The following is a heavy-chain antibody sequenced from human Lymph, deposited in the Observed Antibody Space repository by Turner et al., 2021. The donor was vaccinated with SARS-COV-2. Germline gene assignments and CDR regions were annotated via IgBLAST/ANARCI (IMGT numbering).Heavy chain of an antibody. J-gene: IGHJ6*02. CDR1: GGSISSYY. CDR2: IHYSGRT. V-gene: IGHV4-59*08. D-gene: IGHD6-19*01. Sequence: QVQLQESGPGLVRPSETLSLTCTVSGGSISSYYWSWIRQPPGKGLEWIGYIHYSGRTNYNLSLKSRVTISVDTSKNQFSLKLSSVTAADTAVYYCARHGFSGWYGGGMDVWGQGTTVTVSS. CDR3: ARHGFSGWYGGGMDV.